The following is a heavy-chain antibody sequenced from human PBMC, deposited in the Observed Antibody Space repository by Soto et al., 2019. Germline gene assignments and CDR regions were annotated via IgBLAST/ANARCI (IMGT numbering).Heavy chain of an antibody. CDR2: IYYSGST. J-gene: IGHJ6*02. CDR1: GGSVSSGSYY. CDR3: AKEEIGVRGVIPYYYYGMDV. Sequence: PSETLSLTCTVSGGSVSSGSYYWSWIRQPPGKGLEWIGYIYYSGSTNYNPSLKSRVTISVDTSKNQISLKLTSVTAADTAVYYCAKEEIGVRGVIPYYYYGMDVWGQGTTVTVSS. D-gene: IGHD3-10*01. V-gene: IGHV4-61*01.